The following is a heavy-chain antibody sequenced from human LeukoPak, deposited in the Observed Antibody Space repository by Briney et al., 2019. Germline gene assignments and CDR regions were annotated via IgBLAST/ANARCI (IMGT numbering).Heavy chain of an antibody. J-gene: IGHJ4*02. D-gene: IGHD6-19*01. V-gene: IGHV3-64*01. CDR1: GFTFSSYA. CDR2: ISSNGGST. Sequence: GGSLRLSCAASGFTFSSYAMHWVRQAPGKGLEYVSAISSNGGSTYYANSVKGRFTISRDNSKNTLYLQMGSLRAEDMAVYYCARAGIAVAGKPYYFDYWGQGTLVTVSS. CDR3: ARAGIAVAGKPYYFDY.